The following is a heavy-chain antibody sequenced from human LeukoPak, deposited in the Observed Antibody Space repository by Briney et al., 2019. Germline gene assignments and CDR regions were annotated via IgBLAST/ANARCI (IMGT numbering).Heavy chain of an antibody. Sequence: NPSQTLSLTCTVSGGSISSGSYYWSWIRQTPGKGLEWIGNIYHTGSTYYNPSLKSRVTISVDTSRNQFSLKLNSVTAADTAVYYCARGYSSSWYLNWFDPWGQGTLVTVSS. CDR3: ARGYSSSWYLNWFDP. D-gene: IGHD6-13*01. J-gene: IGHJ5*02. CDR1: GGSISSGSYY. CDR2: IYHTGST. V-gene: IGHV4-39*07.